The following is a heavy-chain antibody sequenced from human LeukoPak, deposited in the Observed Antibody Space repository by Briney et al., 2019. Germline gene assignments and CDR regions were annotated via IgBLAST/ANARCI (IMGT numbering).Heavy chain of an antibody. V-gene: IGHV3-64*01. D-gene: IGHD2-15*01. CDR1: GFIFSTYN. J-gene: IGHJ4*02. CDR2: ISSNGSST. Sequence: GGSLRLSCAASGFIFSTYNMHWVRQAPGKGLEYVSGISSNGSSTLYANSVKGRFTISRDNSKNTLFLQMGSLRVEDMAVYYCARDLCVGGSCYSIFDYWGQGTLVTVSS. CDR3: ARDLCVGGSCYSIFDY.